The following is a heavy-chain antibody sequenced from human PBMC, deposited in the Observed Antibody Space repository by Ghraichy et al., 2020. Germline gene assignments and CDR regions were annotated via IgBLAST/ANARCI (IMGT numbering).Heavy chain of an antibody. J-gene: IGHJ4*02. CDR1: GYTFTGYY. Sequence: ASVKVSCKASGYTFTGYYMHWVRQAPGQGLEWMGWINPNSGGTNYAQKFQGRVTMTRDTSISTAYMELGRLRSDDTAVYYCARTLDYYESSGYYYPLDYWGQGTLVTVSS. V-gene: IGHV1-2*02. CDR3: ARTLDYYESSGYYYPLDY. CDR2: INPNSGGT. D-gene: IGHD3-22*01.